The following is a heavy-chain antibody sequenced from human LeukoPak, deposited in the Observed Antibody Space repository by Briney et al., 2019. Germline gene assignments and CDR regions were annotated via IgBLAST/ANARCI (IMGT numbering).Heavy chain of an antibody. CDR3: ARVPSGSTSYSDNDCYYYGMDV. Sequence: SETLSLTCTVSGGXISDYYWSWIRQPPGKGLEWLGYIYYSGTTNYSPSLKRRVTISVDASKNQFSLKLTSVTAADTAVYYCARVPSGSTSYSDNDCYYYGMDVWGQGTTVTVSS. J-gene: IGHJ6*02. V-gene: IGHV4-59*01. D-gene: IGHD5-12*01. CDR1: GGXISDYY. CDR2: IYYSGTT.